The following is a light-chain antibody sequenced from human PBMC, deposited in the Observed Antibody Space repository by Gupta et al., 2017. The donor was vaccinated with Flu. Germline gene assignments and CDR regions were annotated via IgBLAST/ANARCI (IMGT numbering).Light chain of an antibody. CDR3: QTWVTGVQV. V-gene: IGLV4-69*01. J-gene: IGLJ3*02. Sequence: QLVLTQAHSASASLGSSVKLTRTLSSGHSSYAIAWHQQQPEKGLRYLMYLNSDGSDSKGDGIPDCFSASSSGAERYLTISSLQYEDEAYYYCQTWVTGVQVFGGGTKLTVL. CDR1: SGHSSYA. CDR2: LNSDGSD.